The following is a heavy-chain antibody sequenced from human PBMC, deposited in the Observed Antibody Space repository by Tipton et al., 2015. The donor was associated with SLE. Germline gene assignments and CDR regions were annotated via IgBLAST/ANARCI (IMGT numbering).Heavy chain of an antibody. D-gene: IGHD3-22*01. CDR2: IDYTGST. CDR1: GGSFSGYY. V-gene: IGHV4-34*01. Sequence: TLSLTCAVYGGSFSGYYWSWIRQPPGKGLEWIGSIDYTGSTYYNPSLKSRVTILVDTSKNQFSLKLSSVTAADTAVYYCARDEYRYDATGYHLLGHFDFWGQGTLVTVSS. J-gene: IGHJ4*02. CDR3: ARDEYRYDATGYHLLGHFDF.